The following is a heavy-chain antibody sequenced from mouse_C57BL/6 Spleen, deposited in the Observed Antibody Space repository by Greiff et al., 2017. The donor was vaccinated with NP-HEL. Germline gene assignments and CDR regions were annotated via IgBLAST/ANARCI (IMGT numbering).Heavy chain of an antibody. CDR2: IDPSDSYT. CDR1: GYTFTSYW. V-gene: IGHV1-69*01. J-gene: IGHJ2*01. Sequence: QVQLQQPGAELVMPGASVKLSCKASGYTFTSYWMHWVKQRPGQGLEWIGEIDPSDSYTNYNQKFKGKSTLTVDKSSSTAYMQLSSLTSEDSAVYYCARSSRGFDYWGQGTTLTVSS. CDR3: ARSSRGFDY.